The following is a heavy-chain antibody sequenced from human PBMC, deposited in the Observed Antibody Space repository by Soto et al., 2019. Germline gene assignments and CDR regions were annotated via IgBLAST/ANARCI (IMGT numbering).Heavy chain of an antibody. J-gene: IGHJ4*02. CDR2: IYYSGST. CDR3: ARLRDFGVYVGGFDY. V-gene: IGHV4-59*08. Sequence: QVQLQESGPGLVKPSETLSLTCTVSGDSISTYYWSWIRQPPGKGLEWIGYIYYSGSTNYNPSLKSRVTISVDTSNKQFSLKLNSVTAADTAVYYCARLRDFGVYVGGFDYWGQGTLVTVSS. D-gene: IGHD4-17*01. CDR1: GDSISTYY.